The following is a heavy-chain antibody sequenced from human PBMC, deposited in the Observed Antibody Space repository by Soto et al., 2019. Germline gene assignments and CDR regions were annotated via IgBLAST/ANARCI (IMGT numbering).Heavy chain of an antibody. CDR3: VGPYSSSSYAFYT. V-gene: IGHV3-30*03. CDR2: ISYDGSNK. D-gene: IGHD6-6*01. Sequence: PGGSLRLSCAASGFTFSSYDMHWVRQAPGKGLEWVAVISYDGSNKYCADSVKGRFTISRDNSKNTLYLQMNSLSAEDTAVYYCVGPYSSSSYAFYTWGQGTMGTVSS. J-gene: IGHJ3*02. CDR1: GFTFSSYD.